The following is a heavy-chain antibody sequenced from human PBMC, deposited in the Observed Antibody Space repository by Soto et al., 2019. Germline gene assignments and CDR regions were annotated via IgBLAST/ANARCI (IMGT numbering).Heavy chain of an antibody. CDR3: ARLDGDFWSGYYLNWFNP. CDR2: IYYSGST. V-gene: IGHV4-39*01. CDR1: GGSISSSSYY. D-gene: IGHD3-3*01. Sequence: SETLSLTCTVSGGSISSSSYYWGWIRQPPGKGLERIGSIYYSGSTYYNPSLKSRVTISVDTSKNQFSLKLSSVTAADTAVYYCARLDGDFWSGYYLNWFNPWGQGTLVTVSS. J-gene: IGHJ5*02.